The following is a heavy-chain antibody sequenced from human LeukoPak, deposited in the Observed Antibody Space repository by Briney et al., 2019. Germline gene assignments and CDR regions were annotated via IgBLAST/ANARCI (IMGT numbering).Heavy chain of an antibody. J-gene: IGHJ4*02. V-gene: IGHV3-7*01. D-gene: IGHD2-8*02. Sequence: GGSLRLSCAAPGFTFTDYMSWVREAPGQGVEWVAKINQHGSAKSYVDSVKGRFTISRDNATKTRYLQMDSLRVEDTAVYHYARAGLAVAYDNWGQGNLVTVSS. CDR1: GFTFTDY. CDR2: INQHGSAK. CDR3: ARAGLAVAYDN.